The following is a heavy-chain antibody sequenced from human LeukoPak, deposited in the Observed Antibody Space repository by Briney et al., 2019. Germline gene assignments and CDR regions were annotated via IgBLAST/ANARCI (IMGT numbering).Heavy chain of an antibody. CDR1: GGSISSYY. Sequence: SETLSVNCTVSGGSISSYYWSWIRQPAGKGLEWIGRINTSGSTNYNPSLKSRVTMSVDTSKNLFSLKLSSVTAADTAVYYCARAPNAAAPYYFDYWGQGTLVTVSS. CDR3: ARAPNAAAPYYFDY. D-gene: IGHD2-15*01. J-gene: IGHJ4*02. V-gene: IGHV4-4*07. CDR2: INTSGST.